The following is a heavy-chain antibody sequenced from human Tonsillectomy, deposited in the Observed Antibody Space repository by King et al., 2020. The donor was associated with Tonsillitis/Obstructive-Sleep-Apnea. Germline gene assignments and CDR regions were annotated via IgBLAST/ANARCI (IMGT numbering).Heavy chain of an antibody. CDR2: IYPGDSDT. V-gene: IGHV5-51*01. CDR3: ARQYDASRYSYGLFDY. CDR1: GYSFTSYW. D-gene: IGHD5-18*01. Sequence: LVQSGAEVKKPGESLKISCKGSGYSFTSYWIGWVRQMPGKGLEWMGIIYPGDSDTRYSPSFQGQVTISADKSISTAYLQWSSLKASDTAMYYCARQYDASRYSYGLFDYWGQGTLITVSS. J-gene: IGHJ4*02.